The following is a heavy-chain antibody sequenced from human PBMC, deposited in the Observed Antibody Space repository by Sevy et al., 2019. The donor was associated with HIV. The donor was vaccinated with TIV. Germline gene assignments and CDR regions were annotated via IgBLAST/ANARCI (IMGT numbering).Heavy chain of an antibody. CDR3: ARSVRGVVAANTTHDY. D-gene: IGHD2-15*01. J-gene: IGHJ4*02. CDR2: IWYDGSNK. V-gene: IGHV3-33*01. CDR1: GFTFSSYG. Sequence: GGSLRLSCAASGFTFSSYGMHWVRQAPGKGLEWVAVIWYDGSNKYYADSVKGRFTISRDNSKNTLYLQMNSLRAEDTAVYYCARSVRGVVAANTTHDYWGQGTLVTVSS.